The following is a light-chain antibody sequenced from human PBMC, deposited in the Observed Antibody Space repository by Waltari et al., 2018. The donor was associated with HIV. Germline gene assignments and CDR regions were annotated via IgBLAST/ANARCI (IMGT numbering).Light chain of an antibody. CDR1: SSDVGSYNL. Sequence: QSALTQPASVSGSPGQSITISCTGTSSDVGSYNLVSWYQQHPGKAPKLMIDEVSKRPSGVSNCFSGSKAGNTASLTIAGLQAEDEADYYCCSYAGSSTLGVFGTGTKVTVL. V-gene: IGLV2-23*02. CDR2: EVS. J-gene: IGLJ1*01. CDR3: CSYAGSSTLGV.